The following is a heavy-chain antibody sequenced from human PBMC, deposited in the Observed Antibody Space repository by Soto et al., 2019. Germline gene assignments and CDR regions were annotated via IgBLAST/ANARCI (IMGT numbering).Heavy chain of an antibody. V-gene: IGHV1-3*01. CDR1: GYTFTSYA. CDR3: ARDRLWELLPGYYYGMDV. CDR2: INAGNGNT. J-gene: IGHJ6*02. Sequence: ASVKISCKVSGYTFTSYAMHWVRQAPGQRLEWMGWINAGNGNTKYSQKFQGRVTITRDTSASTAYMELSSLRSEDTAVYYCARDRLWELLPGYYYGMDVWGQGTTVTVSS. D-gene: IGHD1-26*01.